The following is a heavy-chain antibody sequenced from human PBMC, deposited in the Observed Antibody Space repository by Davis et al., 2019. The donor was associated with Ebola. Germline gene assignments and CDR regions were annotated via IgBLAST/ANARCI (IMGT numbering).Heavy chain of an antibody. CDR1: GYTFTSYA. Sequence: ASVKVSCKASGYTFTSYAMHWVRQAPGQRLEWMGWINAGNGNTKYSQKFQGRVTITRDTSASTAYMELSSLRSEDTAVYYCARGSGWAYYYYYGMDVWGQGTTVTVSS. CDR2: INAGNGNT. V-gene: IGHV1-3*01. D-gene: IGHD6-19*01. J-gene: IGHJ6*02. CDR3: ARGSGWAYYYYYGMDV.